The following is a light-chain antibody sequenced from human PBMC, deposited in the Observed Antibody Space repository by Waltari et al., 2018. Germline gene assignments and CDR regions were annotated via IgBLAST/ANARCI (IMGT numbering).Light chain of an antibody. V-gene: IGLV2-23*02. J-gene: IGLJ2*01. CDR1: TSDIGSFNL. Sequence: QSAPTQPASVSGSPGQSITISCTGTTSDIGSFNLGSWYQRHPGKAPKLLIYEDTKRPSGASNRFSGSKSDNTASLTISGLQAEDEAEYYCCSYRGGGTFRLGGGTRLTVL. CDR3: CSYRGGGTFR. CDR2: EDT.